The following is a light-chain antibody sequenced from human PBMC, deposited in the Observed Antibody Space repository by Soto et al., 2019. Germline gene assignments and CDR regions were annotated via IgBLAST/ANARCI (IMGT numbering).Light chain of an antibody. Sequence: DIQMTQSPTSLSASVGDRVTITCRASQGIRNFVAWHQQKPGKAPKLLIYAASTLQAGVPTRFSGSGSGPDLTLTINSLQPEDVATYSCQKYSSVPVFGPGTKVDIK. V-gene: IGKV1-27*01. CDR2: AAS. CDR3: QKYSSVPV. J-gene: IGKJ3*01. CDR1: QGIRNF.